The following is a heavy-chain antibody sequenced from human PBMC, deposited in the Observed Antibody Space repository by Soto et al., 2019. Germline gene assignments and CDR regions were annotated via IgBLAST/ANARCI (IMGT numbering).Heavy chain of an antibody. D-gene: IGHD3-22*01. CDR3: AQTVVFSY. CDR2: ISGSGGST. J-gene: IGHJ4*02. V-gene: IGHV3-23*01. CDR1: GFTFSTYA. Sequence: EVQLLESGGGLVQPGGCLRLSCAASGFTFSTYAMSWVRQAPGKGLEWVSSISGSGGSTYYADSVKGRFTISRDNSKNTLYLQMNSLRAEDTAVYHCAQTVVFSYWGRGVLVTVSS.